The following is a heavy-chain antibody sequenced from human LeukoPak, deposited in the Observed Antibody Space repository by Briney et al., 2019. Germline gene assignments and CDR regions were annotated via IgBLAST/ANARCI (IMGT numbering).Heavy chain of an antibody. V-gene: IGHV2-70*04. CDR2: FAWDDDK. Sequence: SGPALVKPTQTLTLTCTFSGFSLSTSELRVSWIRQPAGKALEWLARFAWDDDKLYSVSMKTRLTISNDTSKHQVVLTMANMDPVDTATYYCARTQSCSRASCYDDYWGQGTLVTVSS. D-gene: IGHD2-2*01. CDR3: ARTQSCSRASCYDDY. J-gene: IGHJ4*02. CDR1: GFSLSTSELR.